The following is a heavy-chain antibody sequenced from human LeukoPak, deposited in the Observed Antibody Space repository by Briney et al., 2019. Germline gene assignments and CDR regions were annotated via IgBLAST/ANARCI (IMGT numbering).Heavy chain of an antibody. V-gene: IGHV1-69*05. Sequence: SVKVSCKASGGTFISYAISWVRQAPGQGLEWMGGIIPIFGTANYAQKFQGRVTITTDESTSTAYMELSSLRSEDTAVYYCAIRLRVVVITGYFDYWGQGTLVTVSS. J-gene: IGHJ4*02. CDR1: GGTFISYA. CDR2: IIPIFGTA. CDR3: AIRLRVVVITGYFDY. D-gene: IGHD3-22*01.